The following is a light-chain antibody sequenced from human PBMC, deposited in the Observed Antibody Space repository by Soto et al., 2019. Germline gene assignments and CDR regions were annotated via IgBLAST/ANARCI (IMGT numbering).Light chain of an antibody. Sequence: DIQMTQSPSTLSASVGDRVTITCRASQTISGNWLAWYQQKPGKAPKLLICKASSLESGVPSRFSGSGSGTEFTLTISSLQPDDFATYYCQHYNSYSEAFGQGTKVDI. CDR1: QTISGNW. CDR2: KAS. J-gene: IGKJ1*01. CDR3: QHYNSYSEA. V-gene: IGKV1-5*03.